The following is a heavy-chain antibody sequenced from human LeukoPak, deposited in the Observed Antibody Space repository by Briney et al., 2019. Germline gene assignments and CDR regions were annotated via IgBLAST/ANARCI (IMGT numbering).Heavy chain of an antibody. V-gene: IGHV3-23*01. D-gene: IGHD4-23*01. J-gene: IGHJ4*02. CDR2: ISGSGGST. CDR1: GFTFTSYT. Sequence: GGSLRLSCAASGFTFTSYTMNWVRQAPGKGLEWVSAISGSGGSTYYADSVKGRFTISRDNSKNTLYLQMNSLRAEDTAVYYCAKPLLYYGGKPNYYFDYWGQGTLVTVSS. CDR3: AKPLLYYGGKPNYYFDY.